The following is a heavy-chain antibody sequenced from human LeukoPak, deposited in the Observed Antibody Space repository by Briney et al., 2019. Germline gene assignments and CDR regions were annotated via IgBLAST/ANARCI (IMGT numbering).Heavy chain of an antibody. V-gene: IGHV1-2*02. Sequence: ASVKVSCKASGYTFTGYYIHWVRQAPGQGLQWMGWINPNSGGTNFAQKFQGRVTMTRDTSISTAYMELSSLTSDDMAVYYCARGAEFGYWGQGTLVTVSS. CDR3: ARGAEFGY. CDR2: INPNSGGT. J-gene: IGHJ4*02. CDR1: GYTFTGYY.